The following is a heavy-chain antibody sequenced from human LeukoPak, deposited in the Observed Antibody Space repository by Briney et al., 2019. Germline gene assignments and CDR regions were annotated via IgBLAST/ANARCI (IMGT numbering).Heavy chain of an antibody. CDR2: INPSGGST. Sequence: GASVKVSCKASGYTFTSYYMHWVRQAPGQGLEWMGIINPSGGSTSYAQKFQGRVTMTRDTSTSTVYMELSSLRSEDTAVYYCAREGIAVAGTGYYFDYWGQGTLVTVSS. D-gene: IGHD6-19*01. CDR3: AREGIAVAGTGYYFDY. V-gene: IGHV1-46*01. J-gene: IGHJ4*02. CDR1: GYTFTSYY.